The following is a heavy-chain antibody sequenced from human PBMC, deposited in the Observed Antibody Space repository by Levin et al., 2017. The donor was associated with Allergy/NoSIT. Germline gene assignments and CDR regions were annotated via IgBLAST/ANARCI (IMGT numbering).Heavy chain of an antibody. D-gene: IGHD2-2*02. Sequence: SLKISCAASGFTFQDHGMHWVRQAPGKGLEWVSGISWNSGSIEYADSVKGRFTISRDNAKNSLYLQMNSLRAEDTALYYCAKDTCSSISCYTGVNYWGQGTLVTVSS. CDR3: AKDTCSSISCYTGVNY. CDR1: GFTFQDHG. CDR2: ISWNSGSI. V-gene: IGHV3-9*01. J-gene: IGHJ4*02.